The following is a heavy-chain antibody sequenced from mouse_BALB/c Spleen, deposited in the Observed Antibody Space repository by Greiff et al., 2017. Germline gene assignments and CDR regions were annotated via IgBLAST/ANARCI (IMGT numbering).Heavy chain of an antibody. CDR3: ARGGGNLAWFAY. CDR2: ISSGSSTI. J-gene: IGHJ3*01. CDR1: GFTFSSFG. Sequence: EVQRVESGGGLVQPGGSRKLSCAASGFTFSSFGMHWVRQAPEKGLEWVAYISSGSSTIYYADTVKGRFTISRDNPKNTLFLQMTSLRSEDTAMYYCARGGGNLAWFAYWGQGTLVTVSA. V-gene: IGHV5-17*02. D-gene: IGHD2-1*01.